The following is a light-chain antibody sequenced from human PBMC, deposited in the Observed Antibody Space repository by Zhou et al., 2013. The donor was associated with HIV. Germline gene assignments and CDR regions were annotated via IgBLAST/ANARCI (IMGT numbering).Light chain of an antibody. CDR3: QQSYSTPLFT. V-gene: IGKV1-39*01. CDR2: SAS. Sequence: DIQMTQSPSSLSASVGDRVTITCRTSQNIHSYLNWYQQNPGKAPKLVIYSASSLFSGVPSRFSGDGSGTDFTLTISSLQPEDFATYYCQQSYSTPLFTFGPGTKVDIK. J-gene: IGKJ3*01. CDR1: QNIHSY.